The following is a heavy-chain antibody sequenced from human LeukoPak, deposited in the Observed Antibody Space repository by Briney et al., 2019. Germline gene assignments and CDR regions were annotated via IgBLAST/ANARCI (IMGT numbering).Heavy chain of an antibody. CDR3: ARGWLDYYYGMDV. D-gene: IGHD5-18*01. CDR2: IYYSGST. Sequence: PSETLSLTCTVSGGSISSYYWSWIRQPPGKGLEWIGYIYYSGSTNYNPSLKSRVTISVDTSKNQFSLKLSSVTAADTAVYYCARGWLDYYYGMDVWGQGTTVTASS. CDR1: GGSISSYY. J-gene: IGHJ6*02. V-gene: IGHV4-59*01.